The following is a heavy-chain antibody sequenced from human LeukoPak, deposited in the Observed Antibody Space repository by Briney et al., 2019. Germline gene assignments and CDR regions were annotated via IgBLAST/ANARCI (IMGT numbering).Heavy chain of an antibody. J-gene: IGHJ4*02. CDR1: GGTFSSYA. Sequence: RASVKVSCKASGGTFSSYAISWVRQAPGQGLEWMGWISGYNDNTNYAQKVQGRVTMTTDTSTSTAYMELRSLRSDDTAVYYCARDSYDSSGNYLDYWGQGTLVTVSS. V-gene: IGHV1-18*01. CDR2: ISGYNDNT. CDR3: ARDSYDSSGNYLDY. D-gene: IGHD3-22*01.